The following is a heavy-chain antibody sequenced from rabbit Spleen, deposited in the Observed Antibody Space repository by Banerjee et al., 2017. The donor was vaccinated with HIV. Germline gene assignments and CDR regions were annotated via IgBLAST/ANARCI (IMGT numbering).Heavy chain of an antibody. J-gene: IGHJ3*01. CDR1: GIDFTKYY. CDR3: ARAIVPWLGLTRLDL. Sequence: QLTETGGGPVQPGGSLTLSCKASGIDFTKYYITWVRQAPGKGLEWIGIIYGAKGSTDYASWVNGRFTISSDNAQSTVDLKMTSLTAADTATYFCARAIVPWLGLTRLDLWGPGTLVTVS. V-gene: IGHV1S7*01. CDR2: IYGAKGST. D-gene: IGHD4-1*01.